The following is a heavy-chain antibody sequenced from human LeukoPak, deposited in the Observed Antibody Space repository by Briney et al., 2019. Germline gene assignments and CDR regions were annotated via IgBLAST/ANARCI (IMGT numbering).Heavy chain of an antibody. Sequence: AASVKVSCKASGYTFTSYGISWVRQAPGQGLEWMGGIIPIFGTANYAQKFQGRVTITADESTSTAYMELSSLRSEDTAVYYCARVRIFGVVYLFDYWGQGTLVTVSS. CDR3: ARVRIFGVVYLFDY. J-gene: IGHJ4*02. CDR1: GYTFTSYG. CDR2: IIPIFGTA. D-gene: IGHD3-3*01. V-gene: IGHV1-69*13.